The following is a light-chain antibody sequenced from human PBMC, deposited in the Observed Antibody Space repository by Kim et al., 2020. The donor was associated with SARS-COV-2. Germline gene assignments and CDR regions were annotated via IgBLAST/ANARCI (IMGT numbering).Light chain of an antibody. V-gene: IGKV1-5*01. J-gene: IGKJ1*01. Sequence: GDRVTITCRASQSISRLLAWYQQKPGKAPKLLIFDASSLESGVPSRLSGSGSGTEFALTISSLQPDDFATYYCQHRRTFGQGTKVDIK. CDR2: DAS. CDR3: QHRRT. CDR1: QSISRL.